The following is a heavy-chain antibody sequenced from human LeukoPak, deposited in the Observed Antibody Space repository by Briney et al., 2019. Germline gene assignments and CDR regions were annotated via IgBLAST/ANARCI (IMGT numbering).Heavy chain of an antibody. CDR3: AKNSPGMDV. J-gene: IGHJ6*02. V-gene: IGHV3-30*18. D-gene: IGHD6-13*01. CDR2: ISYDGSNK. CDR1: GFTFSSYG. Sequence: GRSLRLSCAASGFTFSSYGMPWVRQAPGKGLEWVAVISYDGSNKYYADSVKGRFTISRDNSKNTLYLQMNSLRAEDTAVYYCAKNSPGMDVWGQGTTVTVSS.